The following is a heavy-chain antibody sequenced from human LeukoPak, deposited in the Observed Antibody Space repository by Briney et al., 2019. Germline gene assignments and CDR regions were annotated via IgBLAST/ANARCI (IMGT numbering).Heavy chain of an antibody. J-gene: IGHJ5*02. CDR1: GFTFSNFA. Sequence: PGGSLRLSCAASGFTFSNFAMSWVRQAPGKGLEWVSSISGSGGRTYYADSVKGRFTISRDNSKNTLYLQMNSLRAEDTAVYYCAKDWTGTKPFDLWGQGTLVTVSS. CDR2: ISGSGGRT. D-gene: IGHD3/OR15-3a*01. CDR3: AKDWTGTKPFDL. V-gene: IGHV3-23*01.